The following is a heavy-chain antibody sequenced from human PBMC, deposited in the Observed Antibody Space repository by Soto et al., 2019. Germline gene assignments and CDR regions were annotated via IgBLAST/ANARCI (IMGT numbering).Heavy chain of an antibody. Sequence: HPGGSLRLSCAASGFTFSSYGMHWVRQAPGKGLEWVAVISYDGSNKYYADSVKGRFTISRDNAKNSLYLQMNSLRVEDTAVYYCATLDTAEIQTAAYWGQGTLVTVSS. CDR2: ISYDGSNK. D-gene: IGHD2-15*01. CDR3: ATLDTAEIQTAAY. CDR1: GFTFSSYG. J-gene: IGHJ4*02. V-gene: IGHV3-30*03.